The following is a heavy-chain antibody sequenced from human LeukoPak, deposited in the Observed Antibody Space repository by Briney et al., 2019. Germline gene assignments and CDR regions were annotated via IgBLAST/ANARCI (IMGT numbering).Heavy chain of an antibody. Sequence: QPGGSLRLSCAASGFTFSSYGMHWVRQAPGKGLEWAAVISYDGSNKYYADSVKGRFTISRDNSKNTLYLQMNSLRAEDTAVYYCAKADIVVVVAATFDYWGQGTLVTVSS. J-gene: IGHJ4*02. V-gene: IGHV3-30*18. D-gene: IGHD2-15*01. CDR1: GFTFSSYG. CDR3: AKADIVVVVAATFDY. CDR2: ISYDGSNK.